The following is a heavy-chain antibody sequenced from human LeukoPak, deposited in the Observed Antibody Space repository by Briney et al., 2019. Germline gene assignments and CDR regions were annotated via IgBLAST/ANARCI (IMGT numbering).Heavy chain of an antibody. Sequence: PGGSLRLSCAASGFTFSDYYMSWIRQAPGKGLEWVSYISSSGSTIYYADSVKGRFTVSRDNAKNSLYLQMNSLRAEDTAVYYCTTDGVGHTTTDYWGQGTLVTVSS. D-gene: IGHD1-26*01. CDR3: TTDGVGHTTTDY. CDR1: GFTFSDYY. V-gene: IGHV3-11*01. CDR2: ISSSGSTI. J-gene: IGHJ4*02.